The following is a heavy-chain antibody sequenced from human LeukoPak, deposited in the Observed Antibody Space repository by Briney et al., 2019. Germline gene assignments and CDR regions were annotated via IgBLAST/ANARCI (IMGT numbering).Heavy chain of an antibody. Sequence: GGSLRLSCAASGVTFSAFAMTGVRQAPGKAPEWSASITGGGNSVFYAESVKGRFTFARDNSKNKLFLHMGSLRAEDTAVYYCAKGAGPGKVDWFDPWGQGTQVTVSS. CDR1: GVTFSAFA. J-gene: IGHJ5*02. V-gene: IGHV3-23*01. D-gene: IGHD6-13*01. CDR2: ITGGGNSV. CDR3: AKGAGPGKVDWFDP.